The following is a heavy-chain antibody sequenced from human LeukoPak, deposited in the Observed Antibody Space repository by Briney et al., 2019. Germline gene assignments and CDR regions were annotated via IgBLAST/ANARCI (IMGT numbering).Heavy chain of an antibody. D-gene: IGHD2-2*01. J-gene: IGHJ4*02. CDR3: APAFYCISTSCPD. V-gene: IGHV3-48*03. CDR2: ISSSGSTI. Sequence: GGSLRLSCAASGFTFSSYEMNWVRQAPGKGLEWVSYISSSGSTIYYADSVKGRFTISRDNAKNSLYLQMNSLRAEDTAVYYCAPAFYCISTSCPDWGQGTLVTVSS. CDR1: GFTFSSYE.